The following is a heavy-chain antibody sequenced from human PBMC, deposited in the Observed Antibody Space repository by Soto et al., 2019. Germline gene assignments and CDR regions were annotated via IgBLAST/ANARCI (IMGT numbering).Heavy chain of an antibody. D-gene: IGHD3-16*01. CDR2: INPNGGST. CDR1: ADTFTSYY. CDR3: VRFYVWGSSRYFDY. Sequence: GASVKVSCKAPADTFTSYYIHWVRQAPGHGLEWKGIINPNGGSTRFAQTFQGRITMTTDTSTSTVYMELRSLRSEDTAVYFRVRFYVWGSSRYFDYWGQGTLVTVSS. V-gene: IGHV1-46*01. J-gene: IGHJ4*02.